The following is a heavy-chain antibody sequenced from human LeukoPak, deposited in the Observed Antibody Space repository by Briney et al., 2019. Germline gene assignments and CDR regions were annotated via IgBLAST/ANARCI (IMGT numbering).Heavy chain of an antibody. CDR3: ARDQDDYGGP. CDR2: INPNSGGT. J-gene: IGHJ5*02. D-gene: IGHD4-23*01. Sequence: ASVKVSCKASGYTFTGYYMHWVRQAPGQGLERMGWINPNSGGTNYAQKFQGRVTMTRDTSISTAYMELSSLRSDDTAVYYCARDQDDYGGPWGQGTLVAVSS. CDR1: GYTFTGYY. V-gene: IGHV1-2*02.